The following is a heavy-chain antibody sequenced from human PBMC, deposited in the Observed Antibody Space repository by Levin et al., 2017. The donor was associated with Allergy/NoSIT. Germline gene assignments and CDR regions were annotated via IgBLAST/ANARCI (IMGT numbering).Heavy chain of an antibody. CDR2: INHSGST. D-gene: IGHD1-26*01. Sequence: GSLRLSCAVYGGSFSGYYWSWIRQPPGKGLEWIGEINHSGSTNYNPSLKSRVTISVDTSKNQFSLKLSSVTAADTAVYYCARMPRWGHYMDVWGKGTTVTVSS. CDR3: ARMPRWGHYMDV. J-gene: IGHJ6*03. CDR1: GGSFSGYY. V-gene: IGHV4-34*01.